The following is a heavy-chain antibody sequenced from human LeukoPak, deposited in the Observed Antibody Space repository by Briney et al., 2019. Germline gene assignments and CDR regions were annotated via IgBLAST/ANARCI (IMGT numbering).Heavy chain of an antibody. V-gene: IGHV3-23*01. CDR2: VSGRSGRT. Sequence: GGSLRLSCTASGFTFSDYAMRWVRQARGKGLEWVSAVSGRSGRTYYADYVKGRFTISRDNSKNKLYLQMSSLRAEDTAVYYCASVWFRRFDYWGQGILVTVSS. D-gene: IGHD3-16*01. CDR3: ASVWFRRFDY. J-gene: IGHJ4*02. CDR1: GFTFSDYA.